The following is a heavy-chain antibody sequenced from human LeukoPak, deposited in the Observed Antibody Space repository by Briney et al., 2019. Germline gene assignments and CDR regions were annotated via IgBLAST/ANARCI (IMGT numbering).Heavy chain of an antibody. CDR2: IIPILGIA. D-gene: IGHD3-10*01. CDR1: GGTFSSYA. V-gene: IGHV1-69*04. CDR3: AVAFGELSYFDS. Sequence: ASVKVSCKASGGTFSSYAISWVRQAPGQGLEWMGRIIPILGIANYAQKFQGRVTITADKSTSTAYMELSSLRSEDTAVYYCAVAFGELSYFDSWGQGTLVTVSS. J-gene: IGHJ4*02.